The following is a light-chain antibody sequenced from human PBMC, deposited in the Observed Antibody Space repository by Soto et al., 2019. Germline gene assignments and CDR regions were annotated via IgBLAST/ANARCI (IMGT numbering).Light chain of an antibody. CDR1: HSNIGNNY. J-gene: IGLJ2*01. CDR3: GTWDSSLRVGV. Sequence: QSVLTQPPSVSAAPGQKVTISCSGSHSNIGNNYESWYQRLPATAPKRVIYENNKRPSGIPDRFSGSKSGASATLGITGLRTGDEADYYCGTWDSSLRVGVFGGGTKLTVL. V-gene: IGLV1-51*02. CDR2: ENN.